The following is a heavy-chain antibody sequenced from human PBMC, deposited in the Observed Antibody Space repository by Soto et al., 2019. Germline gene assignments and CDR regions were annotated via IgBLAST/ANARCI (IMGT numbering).Heavy chain of an antibody. CDR1: GYSFTSYW. J-gene: IGHJ6*02. CDR2: IDPSDSYT. Sequence: GESLKISCKGSGYSFTSYWISWVRQMPGKGLEWMGRIDPSDSYTNYSPSFQGHVTISADKSISTAYLQWSSLKASDTAMYYCARSRGNILLWFGALPPQYGMDVWGQGTTVTVSS. D-gene: IGHD3-10*01. CDR3: ARSRGNILLWFGALPPQYGMDV. V-gene: IGHV5-10-1*01.